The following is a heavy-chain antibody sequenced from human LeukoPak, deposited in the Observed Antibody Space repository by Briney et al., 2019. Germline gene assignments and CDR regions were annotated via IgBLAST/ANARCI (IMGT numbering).Heavy chain of an antibody. D-gene: IGHD2-21*01. V-gene: IGHV4-39*07. Sequence: SETLSLTCTVSGGSMTSSSYYWGWIRQPPGKGLEWIGSIYYSGSTYYDPSLKSRVTISVDTSKNQFSLKLRSVTAADTAVYYCPTSIGWPNVFDHWGQGILVTVSS. CDR1: GGSMTSSSYY. J-gene: IGHJ4*02. CDR2: IYYSGST. CDR3: PTSIGWPNVFDH.